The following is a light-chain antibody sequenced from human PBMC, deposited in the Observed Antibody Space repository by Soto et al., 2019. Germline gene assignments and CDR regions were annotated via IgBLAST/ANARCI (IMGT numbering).Light chain of an antibody. CDR3: EHYCSSPWT. CDR1: QSVSSSY. J-gene: IGKJ1*01. V-gene: IGKV3-20*01. CDR2: GAS. Sequence: EIVLTQSPGTLSLSPGERATLSCRASQSVSSSYVAWYQQKPGQAPRRLIYGASSRATGIPDRFSGSGSGTDFTLTISILEPDAFAVYDCEHYCSSPWTFGQGAKVYIK.